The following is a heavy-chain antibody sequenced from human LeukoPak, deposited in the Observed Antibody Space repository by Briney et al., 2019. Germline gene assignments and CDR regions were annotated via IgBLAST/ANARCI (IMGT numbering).Heavy chain of an antibody. CDR2: IYYTGST. J-gene: IGHJ4*02. CDR3: ARHSIPYSTSSPIDY. Sequence: SETLSLTCTVSSGSISSNNYYWGWIRQPPGKGLEWIGYIYYTGSTNYNPSLKSRVTISVDMSKNQFSLKLSSVTAADTAVYYCARHSIPYSTSSPIDYWGQGTLVTVSS. D-gene: IGHD6-6*01. CDR1: SGSISSNNYY. V-gene: IGHV4-61*05.